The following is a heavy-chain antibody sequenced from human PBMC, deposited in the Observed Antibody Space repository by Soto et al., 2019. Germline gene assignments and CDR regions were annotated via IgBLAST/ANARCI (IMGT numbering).Heavy chain of an antibody. CDR2: INAGNGNT. J-gene: IGHJ5*02. V-gene: IGHV1-3*01. CDR3: ARAKASAYSSSSRIIRPWFDP. Sequence: QVQLVQSGAEVKKPGASVKVSCKASGYTFTSYAMHWVRQAPGQRLEWMGWINAGNGNTKYSQKFQGRVTITRDTSASTAYMELSSLRSEDTAVYYCARAKASAYSSSSRIIRPWFDPWGQGTLVTVSS. CDR1: GYTFTSYA. D-gene: IGHD6-6*01.